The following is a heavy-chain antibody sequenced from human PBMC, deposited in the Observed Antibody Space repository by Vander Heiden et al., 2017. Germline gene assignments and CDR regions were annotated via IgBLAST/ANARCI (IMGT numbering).Heavy chain of an antibody. CDR3: ASLFREHYDFWGIDDY. CDR2: ISSSSSYI. Sequence: EVQLVEPGGGLVTPGRSLRLPCAASGFTLSSYSMNWVRQAPGKGLEWVSSISSSSSYIYYADSVKGRFTISGDNAKNSLYLQMNGLGAEDTAVYCCASLFREHYDFWGIDDYWGQGTLVTVSS. J-gene: IGHJ4*02. V-gene: IGHV3-21*01. D-gene: IGHD3-3*01. CDR1: GFTLSSYS.